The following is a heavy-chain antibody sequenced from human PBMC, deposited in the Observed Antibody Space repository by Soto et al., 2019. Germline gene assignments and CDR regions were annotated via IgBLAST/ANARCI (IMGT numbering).Heavy chain of an antibody. V-gene: IGHV1-69*01. Sequence: QVQLVQSGAEVKKPGSSVKVSCKASGGTFSSYATSWVRQAPGQGLKWMGGIIPIFGTTNYAQEFQGRVTITAEESTSTAYMELSSLRSEDTAVYYCARDAGIEYSSSTSFNYWGQGTPVTVSS. D-gene: IGHD6-6*01. CDR2: IIPIFGTT. CDR3: ARDAGIEYSSSTSFNY. J-gene: IGHJ4*02. CDR1: GGTFSSYA.